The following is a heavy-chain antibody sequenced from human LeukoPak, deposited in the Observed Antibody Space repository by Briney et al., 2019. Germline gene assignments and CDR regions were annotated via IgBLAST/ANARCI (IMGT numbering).Heavy chain of an antibody. CDR1: GYTFTGYY. CDR2: INPNRGGT. V-gene: IGHV1-2*02. J-gene: IGHJ4*02. D-gene: IGHD2-2*02. Sequence: ASVKVSCKASGYTFTGYYMHWVRQAPGQGPEWMGWINPNRGGTNYAQKFQGRVTMTRDTSISTAYMELSRLRSDDTAVYYCARVGGGYCSSTSCYTWDYWGQGTLVTVSS. CDR3: ARVGGGYCSSTSCYTWDY.